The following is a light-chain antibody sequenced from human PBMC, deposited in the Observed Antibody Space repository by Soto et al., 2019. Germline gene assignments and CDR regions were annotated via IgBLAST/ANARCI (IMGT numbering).Light chain of an antibody. CDR3: QQSYSTPNT. J-gene: IGKJ2*01. CDR2: AAS. V-gene: IGKV1-39*01. CDR1: QSISTY. Sequence: DIQMTQSPSSLSASVGDRVTITCRASQSISTYLNWYQQKPGKAPNLLIYAASTLHSGVPSRFSGSGSGTEFTLTISSLQPEDFATYHCQQSYSTPNTFGQGTKLEIK.